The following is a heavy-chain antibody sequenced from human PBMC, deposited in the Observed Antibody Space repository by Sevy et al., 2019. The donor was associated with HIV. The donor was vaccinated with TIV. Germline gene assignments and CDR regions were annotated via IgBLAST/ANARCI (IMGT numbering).Heavy chain of an antibody. V-gene: IGHV1-3*01. CDR2: INAGNGNT. J-gene: IGHJ4*02. D-gene: IGHD6-13*01. Sequence: ASVKVSCKASGYTFTNYAMHWVRQAPGQRLEWMGWINAGNGNTKYSQKFQGRVTITRDTSASTAYMELSSLRSEDTAVYYCARVFGSSWFDTFDYWGQGTLVTISS. CDR1: GYTFTNYA. CDR3: ARVFGSSWFDTFDY.